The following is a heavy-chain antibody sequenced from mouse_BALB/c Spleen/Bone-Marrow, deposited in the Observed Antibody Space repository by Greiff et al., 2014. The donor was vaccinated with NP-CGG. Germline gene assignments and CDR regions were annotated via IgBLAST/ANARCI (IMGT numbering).Heavy chain of an antibody. Sequence: EKLYCKASGDTFTSYYLYWGKQRPGQGLEWIGEINPSSGGTNFNERFKSKVSLTVDKSSSTASMQINSLTSEDFAVYYCTGRSLLFDYYSMDYWGQGTSVTASS. CDR2: INPSSGGT. J-gene: IGHJ4*01. D-gene: IGHD2-3*01. V-gene: IGHV1S16*01. CDR1: GDTFTSYY. CDR3: TGRSLLFDYYSMDY.